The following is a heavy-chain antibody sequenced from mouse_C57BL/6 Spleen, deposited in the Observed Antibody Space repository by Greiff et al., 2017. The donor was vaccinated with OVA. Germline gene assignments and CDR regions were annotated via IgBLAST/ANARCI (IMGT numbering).Heavy chain of an antibody. J-gene: IGHJ4*01. Sequence: VKVVESGAELARPGASVKLSCKASGYTFTSYGISWVKQRTGQGLEWIGEIYPRSGNTYYNEKFKGKATLTADKSSSTAYMELRSLTSEDSAVYFCARWTGTDYYAMDYWGQGTSVTVSS. CDR2: IYPRSGNT. CDR3: ARWTGTDYYAMDY. D-gene: IGHD4-1*01. V-gene: IGHV1-81*01. CDR1: GYTFTSYG.